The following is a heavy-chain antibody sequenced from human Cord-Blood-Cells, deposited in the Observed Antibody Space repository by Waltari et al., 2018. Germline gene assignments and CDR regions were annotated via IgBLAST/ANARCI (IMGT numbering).Heavy chain of an antibody. J-gene: IGHJ6*02. D-gene: IGHD3-22*01. CDR3: ARDRRYYDSSGYYYYYGMDV. Sequence: QVQLQESGPGLVKPSETLSLTCTVSGGSISSYYWSWIRQPAGKGLEWIGRIYTSGSTNNHPSLKSRVTMSVDTSKNQFSLKLSSVTAADTAVYYCARDRRYYDSSGYYYYYGMDVWGQGTTVTVSS. CDR2: IYTSGST. CDR1: GGSISSYY. V-gene: IGHV4-4*07.